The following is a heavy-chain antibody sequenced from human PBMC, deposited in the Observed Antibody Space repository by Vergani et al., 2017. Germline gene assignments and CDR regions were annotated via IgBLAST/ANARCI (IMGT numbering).Heavy chain of an antibody. Sequence: QVQLVQSGAEVKKPGSSVKVSCKASGGTFSSYAISWVRQAPGQGLEWMGRIIPIFGTANYAQKFQGRVTITADESTSTAYMELSSLRSEDTAVYYCASEGTGYCSGGSCSSWFDPWGQGTLVTVSS. CDR3: ASEGTGYCSGGSCSSWFDP. V-gene: IGHV1-69*13. J-gene: IGHJ5*02. CDR2: IIPIFGTA. D-gene: IGHD2-15*01. CDR1: GGTFSSYA.